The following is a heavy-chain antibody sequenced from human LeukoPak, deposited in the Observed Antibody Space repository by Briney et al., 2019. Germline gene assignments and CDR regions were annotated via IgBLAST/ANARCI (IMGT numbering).Heavy chain of an antibody. D-gene: IGHD2-2*01. CDR2: IIPIFGTA. V-gene: IGHV1-69*05. Sequence: SVKVSCKASGGTFSSYAISWVRQAPGQGLEWMGGIIPIFGTANYAQKFQGRVTITTDESTSAAYMELSSLRSEDTAVYYCAGSYCSSTSCYARSPVRYYYYYYMDVWGKGTTVTVSS. J-gene: IGHJ6*03. CDR3: AGSYCSSTSCYARSPVRYYYYYYMDV. CDR1: GGTFSSYA.